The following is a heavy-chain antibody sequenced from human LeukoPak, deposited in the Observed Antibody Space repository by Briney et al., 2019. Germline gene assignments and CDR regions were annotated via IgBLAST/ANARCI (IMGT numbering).Heavy chain of an antibody. Sequence: PGGSLRLSCAASEFTFDNYAMSWVRQAPGKGLEWVSVISGSGYYSYYADSVKGRFTVSRDNSKTTLYLQMNSLRADDTAVYYCAEGGPTGSNYDFWGQGTLVTVSS. D-gene: IGHD1-26*01. V-gene: IGHV3-23*01. J-gene: IGHJ4*02. CDR1: EFTFDNYA. CDR2: ISGSGYYS. CDR3: AEGGPTGSNYDF.